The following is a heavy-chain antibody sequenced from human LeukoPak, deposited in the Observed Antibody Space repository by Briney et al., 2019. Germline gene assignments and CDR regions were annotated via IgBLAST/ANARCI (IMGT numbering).Heavy chain of an antibody. Sequence: PSETLSLTCTVSDDSVSDYYWTWIRQPPGKGLEWIGFVHHSGATNYNPSLQSRVTMSIDVSKNRFSLKLSSVTAADTAVYYCARADYAGLFDYWGQGTLLSVSS. CDR3: ARADYAGLFDY. CDR2: VHHSGAT. CDR1: DDSVSDYY. V-gene: IGHV4-59*02. J-gene: IGHJ4*02. D-gene: IGHD4-17*01.